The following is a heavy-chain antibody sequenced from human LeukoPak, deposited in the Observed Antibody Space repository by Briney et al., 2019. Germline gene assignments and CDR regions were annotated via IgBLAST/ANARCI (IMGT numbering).Heavy chain of an antibody. Sequence: SETLSLTCAVYGGSFSGYYWSSIRQPPGKWLEWIGEINHSGSTNYNPSLKSRVTISVDTSKNQFSLKLSSVTAADTAVYYCARVVVTARTRGYYYYYGMDVWRQGTTVTVSS. J-gene: IGHJ6*02. CDR2: INHSGST. CDR3: ARVVVTARTRGYYYYYGMDV. CDR1: GGSFSGYY. D-gene: IGHD2-21*02. V-gene: IGHV4-34*01.